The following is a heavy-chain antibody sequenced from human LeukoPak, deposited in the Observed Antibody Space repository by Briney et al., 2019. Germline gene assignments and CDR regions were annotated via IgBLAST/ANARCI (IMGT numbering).Heavy chain of an antibody. CDR3: AKDLGGSATTV. CDR2: ISWSGDRM. J-gene: IGHJ4*02. CDR1: GFTFEDHV. V-gene: IGHV3-9*01. D-gene: IGHD2-2*01. Sequence: PGRSLRLSCAASGFTFEDHVMHWVRQAPGKSLEWVSSISWSGDRMGYADAVKGRFTISRDNAKNSLSLQMNSLRVEDTALYYCAKDLGGSATTVWGQGTLVTVSS.